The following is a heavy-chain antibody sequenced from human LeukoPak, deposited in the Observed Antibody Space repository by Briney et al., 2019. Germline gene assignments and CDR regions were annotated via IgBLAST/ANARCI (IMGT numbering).Heavy chain of an antibody. CDR3: AKALLLWFGERPPGWFDP. CDR2: ISGSGGST. Sequence: PGRSLRLSCAASGFTFSSYAMSWVRQAPGKGLEWVSAISGSGGSTYYADSVKGRFTISRDNSKNTLYLQMNSLRAEDTAVYYCAKALLLWFGERPPGWFDPWGQGTLVTVSS. CDR1: GFTFSSYA. D-gene: IGHD3-10*01. V-gene: IGHV3-23*01. J-gene: IGHJ5*02.